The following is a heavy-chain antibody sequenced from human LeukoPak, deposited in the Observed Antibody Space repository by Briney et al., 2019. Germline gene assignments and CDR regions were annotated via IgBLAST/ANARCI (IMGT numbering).Heavy chain of an antibody. CDR2: INHSGSN. J-gene: IGHJ3*02. D-gene: IGHD1-26*01. CDR1: GGSFSGYY. V-gene: IGHV4-34*01. Sequence: PSETLSLTCAVYGGSFSGYYWSWIRQPPGKGLEWIGEINHSGSNNYNPSLKSRVTISVDTSKNQFSLKLRSVPSADPAVIYWSEIGVGPTTDAFDIWGRGTMVTVSS. CDR3: SEIGVGPTTDAFDI.